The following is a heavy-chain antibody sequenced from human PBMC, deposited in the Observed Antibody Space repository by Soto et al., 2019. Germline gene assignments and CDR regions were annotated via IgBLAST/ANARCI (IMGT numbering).Heavy chain of an antibody. D-gene: IGHD4-17*01. V-gene: IGHV1-18*04. CDR3: AIADYGDDDY. Sequence: LVQSGAEAKKPGTSVKVSCKASGYTFSTSTISWVRQAPGQGLEWMGWIKAYSGSTNYAPKLQGRVTMTTDTSTSTAYLELRSLTSDDTAMYYCAIADYGDDDYWGREPWSPSPQ. J-gene: IGHJ4*02. CDR1: GYTFSTST. CDR2: IKAYSGST.